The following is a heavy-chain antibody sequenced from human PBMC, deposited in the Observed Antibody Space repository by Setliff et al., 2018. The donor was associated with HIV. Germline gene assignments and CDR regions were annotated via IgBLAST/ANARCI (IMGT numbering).Heavy chain of an antibody. V-gene: IGHV3-15*01. CDR2: TKHKPSGYAT. J-gene: IGHJ1*01. D-gene: IGHD5-12*01. CDR1: GFTFSSYE. Sequence: GGSLRLSCAASGFTFSSYEMNWVRQAPGKGLEWVGRTKHKPSGYATAHAAPVKGRFTISRDDSKNTLYLQMDSLKTEDTAVYYCTTWLQWGQGTVVTVSS. CDR3: TTWLQ.